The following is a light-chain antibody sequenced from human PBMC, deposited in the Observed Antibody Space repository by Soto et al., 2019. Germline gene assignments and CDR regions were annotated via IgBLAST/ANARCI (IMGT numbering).Light chain of an antibody. J-gene: IGKJ2*03. CDR3: QQYDNLPYG. V-gene: IGKV1-33*01. CDR1: QDISND. CDR2: DAS. Sequence: DIQMTQSPSSLSASVGDRVIITCQASQDISNDLNWYQQNPGKVPKLLIYDASNLEAGVPSRFSGSESGTDFTFTISSLQPEDIATYYCQQYDNLPYGFGQGTKLEIK.